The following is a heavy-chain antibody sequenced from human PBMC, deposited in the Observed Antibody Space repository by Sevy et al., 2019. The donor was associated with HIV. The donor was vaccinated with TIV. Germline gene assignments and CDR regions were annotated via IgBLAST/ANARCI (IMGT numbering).Heavy chain of an antibody. D-gene: IGHD6-13*01. V-gene: IGHV3-15*01. J-gene: IGHJ4*02. Sequence: GGSLTLSCAASGFTFTDAWLSWGRQAPGKGQEWVGLLKGKPSGGAIDYAAPVKGRFIISREDSKNTLYLHMSSLRTEDTAVSHCTSDSWSKEDYYDYWGQGTLVTVSS. CDR2: LKGKPSGGAI. CDR3: TSDSWSKEDYYDY. CDR1: GFTFTDAW.